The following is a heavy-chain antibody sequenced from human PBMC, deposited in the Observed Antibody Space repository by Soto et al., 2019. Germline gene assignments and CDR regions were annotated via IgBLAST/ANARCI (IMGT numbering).Heavy chain of an antibody. J-gene: IGHJ4*02. CDR2: IYYSGST. V-gene: IGHV4-39*01. D-gene: IGHD6-19*01. CDR3: ASWSDDYSNIHGYSSGWYAGRFDY. CDR1: GGSISSSSYY. Sequence: SETLSLTCTVSGGSISSSSYYWGWIRQPPGKGLEWIGSIYYSGSTYYNPSLKSRVTISVDTSKNQFSLKLSSVTAADTAVYYCASWSDDYSNIHGYSSGWYAGRFDYWGQGTLVTVSS.